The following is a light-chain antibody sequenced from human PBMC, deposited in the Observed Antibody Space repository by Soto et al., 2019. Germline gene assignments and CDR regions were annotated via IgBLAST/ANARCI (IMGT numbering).Light chain of an antibody. V-gene: IGKV2-28*01. CDR1: QSLLHSNGYNY. CDR3: MQALGT. CDR2: LGS. J-gene: IGKJ3*01. Sequence: DIVMTQSPLSLPVTPGEPASISCRSSQSLLHSNGYNYLDWYLQKPGQSPQLLIYLGSNRASGVPDRFSGSGSGTDFTLKISRVEAEDVGVYYCMQALGTLGPGTKVDIK.